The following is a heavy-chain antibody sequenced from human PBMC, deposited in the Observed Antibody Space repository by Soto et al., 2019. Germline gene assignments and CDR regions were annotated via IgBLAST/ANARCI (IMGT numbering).Heavy chain of an antibody. V-gene: IGHV3-11*01. D-gene: IGHD3-10*01. Sequence: QVQLVESGGGLVKPGGSLRLSCAASGLTFSDCYMNWIRQAPGKGLEWVSYISRSGSSINYAGSVKGRFTISRDNGKTSLYLQMNSLRAEDTAMYYCARVRFGEWGYAMDVWGQGTTVTVSS. CDR2: ISRSGSSI. CDR3: ARVRFGEWGYAMDV. CDR1: GLTFSDCY. J-gene: IGHJ6*02.